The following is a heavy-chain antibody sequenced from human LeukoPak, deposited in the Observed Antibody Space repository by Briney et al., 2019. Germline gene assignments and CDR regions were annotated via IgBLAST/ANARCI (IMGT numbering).Heavy chain of an antibody. CDR2: IIPILGIA. CDR1: GGTFSSYA. Sequence: SVKVSCKASGGTFSSYAISWVRQAPGQGLEWMGRIIPILGIANYAQKFQGRVTITADKSTSTAYMELSSLRSEDTAVYYRARERRDYGGYSDYWGQGTLVTVSS. CDR3: ARERRDYGGYSDY. J-gene: IGHJ4*02. V-gene: IGHV1-69*04. D-gene: IGHD4-17*01.